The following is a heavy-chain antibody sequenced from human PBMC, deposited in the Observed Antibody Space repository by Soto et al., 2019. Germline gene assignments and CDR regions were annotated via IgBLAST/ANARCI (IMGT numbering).Heavy chain of an antibody. CDR2: IYYSGST. CDR1: GGSFSSGGYY. J-gene: IGHJ4*02. D-gene: IGHD2-8*02. Sequence: QLQLQESGPGLVKPSQTLSLACTVSGGSFSSGGYYWSWIRQLPGKGLEWIGYIYYSGSTYYNPSLKGRFTISLDTSKTQFSLKLSSVTAADTAVYYCARATSFSGHHGYWGQGALVTVSS. V-gene: IGHV4-31*03. CDR3: ARATSFSGHHGY.